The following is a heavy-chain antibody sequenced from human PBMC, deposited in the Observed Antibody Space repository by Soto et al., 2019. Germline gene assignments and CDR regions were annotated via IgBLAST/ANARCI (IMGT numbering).Heavy chain of an antibody. J-gene: IGHJ6*02. Sequence: QVQLVESGGGVVQPGRSLRLSCAASGFTFSSYGMHWVRQAPGKGLEWVAVIWYDGSNKYYADSVKGRFTISRDNSKNTLYLQMNSLRAEDTAVYYCARALQEQDTYYGMDVWGQGTTVTVSS. CDR2: IWYDGSNK. V-gene: IGHV3-33*01. CDR1: GFTFSSYG. CDR3: ARALQEQDTYYGMDV. D-gene: IGHD6-13*01.